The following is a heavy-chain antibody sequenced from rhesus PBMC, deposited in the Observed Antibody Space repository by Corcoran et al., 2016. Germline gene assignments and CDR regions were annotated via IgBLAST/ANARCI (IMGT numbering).Heavy chain of an antibody. CDR1: GCSISADSS. J-gene: IGHJ4*01. Sequence: QVQLQESGPGLVKPSETLSLTCAVSGCSISADSSWTWIRQPPGKGREWIGYIFGSGGGTNYSPSLSNRVSISIDTSKNQFSLRLSSVTAADTALYYCAERRGQFLEWSHYDNWGQGVLVTVSS. V-gene: IGHV4-106*01. CDR3: AERRGQFLEWSHYDN. D-gene: IGHD3-3*01. CDR2: IFGSGGGT.